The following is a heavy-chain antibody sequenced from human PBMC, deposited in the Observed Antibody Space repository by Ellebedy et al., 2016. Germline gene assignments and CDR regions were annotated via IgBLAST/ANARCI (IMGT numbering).Heavy chain of an antibody. J-gene: IGHJ4*02. CDR1: GFTFSSYG. V-gene: IGHV3-33*08. D-gene: IGHD6-19*01. CDR2: IWYDGSNK. Sequence: GESLKISCAASGFTFSSYGMHWVRQAPGKGLEWVAVIWYDGSNKYYADTVKGRFTISRDNSKNTLYLQMNSLRAEDTAVYYCARDRGSGWYLGYFDYWGQGTLVTVSS. CDR3: ARDRGSGWYLGYFDY.